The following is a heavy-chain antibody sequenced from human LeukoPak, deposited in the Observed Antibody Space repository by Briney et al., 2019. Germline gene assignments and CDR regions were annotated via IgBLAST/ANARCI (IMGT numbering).Heavy chain of an antibody. CDR1: GYTFSSYG. D-gene: IGHD6-19*01. CDR2: ISTYNGNT. J-gene: IGHJ5*02. CDR3: ARVGSGWYGLEIRKSWFDP. V-gene: IGHV1-18*04. Sequence: ASVKVSCKASGYTFSSYGISWVRQAPGRGLEWMGWISTYNGNTNYAQKLQGRVTMTTDISASTAYMELRSLRSDDTAVYYCARVGSGWYGLEIRKSWFDPWGQGTLVTVSS.